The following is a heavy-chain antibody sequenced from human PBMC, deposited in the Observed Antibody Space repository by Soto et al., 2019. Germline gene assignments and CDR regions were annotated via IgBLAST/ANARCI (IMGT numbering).Heavy chain of an antibody. Sequence: SGTLSLTCAVSGGSISSSNWWSWVRQPPGKGLEWIGEIYHSGSTNYNPSLKSRATISVDKSKNQFSLKLSSVTAADTAVYYCARSAAKVVIILYYYYGMDVWGQGTTVTVSS. CDR3: ARSAAKVVIILYYYYGMDV. J-gene: IGHJ6*02. CDR1: GGSISSSNW. CDR2: IYHSGST. V-gene: IGHV4-4*02. D-gene: IGHD3-3*01.